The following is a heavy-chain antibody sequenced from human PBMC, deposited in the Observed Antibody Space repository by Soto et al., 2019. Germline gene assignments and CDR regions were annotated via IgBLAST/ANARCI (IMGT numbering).Heavy chain of an antibody. J-gene: IGHJ4*02. V-gene: IGHV1-46*01. CDR3: ARGAVVKVYEMGGPDY. CDR1: GYTFSRYY. CDR2: INPSSGSP. Sequence: QVQLVQCGAEVKKPGASVKVSCRTSGYTFSRYYMHWVRQAPGQGIEWMGIINPSSGSPNYAQKFLGRLTVTRDKSTSTVYMELNGLTSEDTAMYYCARGAVVKVYEMGGPDYWGQGTLVTVSS. D-gene: IGHD2-8*01.